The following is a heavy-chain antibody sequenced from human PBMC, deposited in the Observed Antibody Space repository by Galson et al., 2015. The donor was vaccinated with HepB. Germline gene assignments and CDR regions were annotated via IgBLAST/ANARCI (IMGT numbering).Heavy chain of an antibody. Sequence: SVKVSCKASGYTFTSYGISWVRQAPGQGLEWMGWISAYNGNTNYAQKLQGRVTMTTDTSTSTAHMELRSLRSDDTAVYYCAREYCSGGSCYPVGYWGQGTLVTVSS. CDR3: AREYCSGGSCYPVGY. V-gene: IGHV1-18*04. CDR2: ISAYNGNT. D-gene: IGHD2-15*01. CDR1: GYTFTSYG. J-gene: IGHJ4*02.